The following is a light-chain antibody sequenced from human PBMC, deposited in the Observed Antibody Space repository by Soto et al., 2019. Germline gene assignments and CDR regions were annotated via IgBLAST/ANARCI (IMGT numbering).Light chain of an antibody. CDR2: QTS. J-gene: IGKJ1*01. CDR3: QQRSNWWT. CDR1: QYINTR. V-gene: IGKV3-11*01. Sequence: EIVLTQSPATLSSFPGDRVTLSCRASQYINTRLAWYQHRPGQAPRLLIYQTSSRATGIPDRFSGSGSGTDFTLTISILEPEDFAVYYCQQRSNWWTFGQGTKVDIK.